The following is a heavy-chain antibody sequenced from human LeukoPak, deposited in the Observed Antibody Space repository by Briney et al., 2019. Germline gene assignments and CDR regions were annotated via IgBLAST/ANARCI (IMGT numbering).Heavy chain of an antibody. CDR3: ARRGGVVVPAAMKTNYYYYYMDV. Sequence: SETLSLTCTVSGGSISSYYRSWIRQPPGKGLEWIGYIYYSGSTTYNTSLKSRVTISEDTSKNQFSLKLSSVTAADTAVYYCARRGGVVVPAAMKTNYYYYYMDVWGKGTTVTISS. CDR2: IYYSGST. J-gene: IGHJ6*03. V-gene: IGHV4-59*01. D-gene: IGHD2-2*01. CDR1: GGSISSYY.